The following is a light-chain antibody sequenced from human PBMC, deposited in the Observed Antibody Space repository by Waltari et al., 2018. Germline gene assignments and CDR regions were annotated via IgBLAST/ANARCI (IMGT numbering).Light chain of an antibody. CDR2: EFS. V-gene: IGLV2-8*01. CDR3: SSYGGRYTLI. Sequence: QSALTQPPSASGSFGQPVTISCPGTSRHVGGYAYSSWHQQHPGKGPKLLIYEFSKRPSGIPDRFSGSKSGNAASLTVSGLQAEDEADYYCSSYGGRYTLIFGGGTKLTVL. CDR1: SRHVGGYAY. J-gene: IGLJ2*01.